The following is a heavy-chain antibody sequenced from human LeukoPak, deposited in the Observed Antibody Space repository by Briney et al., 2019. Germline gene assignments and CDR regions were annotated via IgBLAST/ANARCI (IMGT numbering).Heavy chain of an antibody. CDR2: IRSKANSYAT. CDR3: TSGIRGDFDY. V-gene: IGHV3-73*01. D-gene: IGHD1-14*01. J-gene: IGHJ4*02. Sequence: GGSLRLSCAASGFTFSGSAMHWVRQASGKGLEWVGRIRSKANSYATAYAASVKGRFTTSRDDSKNTAYLQMNSLKTEDTAVYYCTSGIRGDFDYWGQGTLVTVSS. CDR1: GFTFSGSA.